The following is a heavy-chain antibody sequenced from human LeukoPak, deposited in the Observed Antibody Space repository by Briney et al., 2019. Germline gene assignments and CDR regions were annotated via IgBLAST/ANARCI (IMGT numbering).Heavy chain of an antibody. Sequence: GASVKVSCKASGYTFTSYYMHWVRQAPGQGLEWMGWISAYNGNTNYEQKLQGRVTMTADTSTSTAYMELRSLRSDDTAVYYCARDNPRGSYYVDYWGQGTLVTVSS. CDR1: GYTFTSYY. V-gene: IGHV1-18*04. J-gene: IGHJ4*02. D-gene: IGHD3-16*01. CDR2: ISAYNGNT. CDR3: ARDNPRGSYYVDY.